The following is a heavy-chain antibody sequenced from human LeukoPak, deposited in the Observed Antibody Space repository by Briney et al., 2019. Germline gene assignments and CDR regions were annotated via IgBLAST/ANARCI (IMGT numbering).Heavy chain of an antibody. Sequence: ASVKVSCKASGYTFTYRYLHWVRQAPGQGLEWMGWINPNSGGTNYAQKFQGRVTMTRDTSISTAYMELSRLRSDDTAVYYCARRESIVVVTAIDFDYWGQGTLVTVSS. CDR2: INPNSGGT. CDR3: ARRESIVVVTAIDFDY. J-gene: IGHJ4*02. CDR1: GYTFTYRY. D-gene: IGHD2-21*02. V-gene: IGHV1-2*02.